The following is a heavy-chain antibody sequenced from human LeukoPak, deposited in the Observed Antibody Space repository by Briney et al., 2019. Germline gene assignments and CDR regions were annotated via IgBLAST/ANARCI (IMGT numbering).Heavy chain of an antibody. V-gene: IGHV4-39*01. CDR1: GGSISSSSYY. CDR2: IYYSGST. CDR3: ARHVVGATAGYYFDY. J-gene: IGHJ4*02. D-gene: IGHD1-26*01. Sequence: SETLSLTCTVSGGSISSSSYYWGWIRQPPGKGLEWIGSIYYSGSTHYNPSLKSRVTISVDTSKNQFSLKLSSVTAADTAVYYCARHVVGATAGYYFDYWGQGTLVTVSS.